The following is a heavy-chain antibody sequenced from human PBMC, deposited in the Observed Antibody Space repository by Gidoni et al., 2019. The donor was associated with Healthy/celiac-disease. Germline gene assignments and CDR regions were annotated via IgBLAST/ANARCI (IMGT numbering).Heavy chain of an antibody. CDR2: IYYSGST. CDR1: GSSISSGGYY. V-gene: IGHV4-31*03. CDR3: ARDRCSGGSCYQAH. D-gene: IGHD2-15*01. Sequence: QVQLQESCPGLLKPSQTLSLTCTVSGSSISSGGYYWSWIRQHPGKGLEWIGYIYYSGSTYYNPYIKSRVTISVDTSKNQFSLKLSSVTAADTAVYDCARDRCSGGSCYQAHWGQGTLVTVSS. J-gene: IGHJ4*02.